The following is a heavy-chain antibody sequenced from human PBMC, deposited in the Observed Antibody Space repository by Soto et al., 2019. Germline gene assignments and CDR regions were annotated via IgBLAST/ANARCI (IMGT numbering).Heavy chain of an antibody. CDR1: GFTFSSYS. Sequence: GGSLRLSCAASGFTFSSYSMNWVRQAPGKGLEWVSSISSSSSYIYYADKVKDRFTISRDNAKNSLYLQMNSLRAEDTVVYYCARDQPGYSYGYGLGYWGQGTLVTVSS. V-gene: IGHV3-21*01. CDR2: ISSSSSYI. J-gene: IGHJ4*02. D-gene: IGHD5-18*01. CDR3: ARDQPGYSYGYGLGY.